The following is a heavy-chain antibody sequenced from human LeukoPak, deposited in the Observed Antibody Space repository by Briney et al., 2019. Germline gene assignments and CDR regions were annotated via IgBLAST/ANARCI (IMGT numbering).Heavy chain of an antibody. CDR2: ISSNGGST. Sequence: GGSLRLSCAASGFTFSSYAMHWVRQAPGKGLECVSAISSNGGSTYYANSVKGRFTISRDNSKNTLYLQMGSLRAEDMAVYYCARYSGYDPYYYYYMDVWGKGTTVTVSS. J-gene: IGHJ6*03. V-gene: IGHV3-64*01. CDR3: ARYSGYDPYYYYYMDV. D-gene: IGHD5-12*01. CDR1: GFTFSSYA.